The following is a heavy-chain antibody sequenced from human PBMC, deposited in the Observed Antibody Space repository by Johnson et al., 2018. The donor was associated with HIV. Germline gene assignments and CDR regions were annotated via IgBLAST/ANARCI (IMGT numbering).Heavy chain of an antibody. J-gene: IGHJ3*02. CDR1: GFTFDDYA. CDR2: ISWNSGSI. CDR3: AKVTPYSSSSSAFDI. D-gene: IGHD6-6*01. V-gene: IGHV3-9*01. Sequence: VQLMESGGGLVQPGRSLRLSCAASGFTFDDYAMHWVRQAPGKGLEWVSGISWNSGSIGYADSVKGRFTISRDNAKNSLYLQMNSLRAEDTALYYCAKVTPYSSSSSAFDIWGQVTMVTVSS.